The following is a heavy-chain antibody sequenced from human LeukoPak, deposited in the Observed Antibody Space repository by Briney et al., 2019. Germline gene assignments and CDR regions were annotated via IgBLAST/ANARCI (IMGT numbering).Heavy chain of an antibody. Sequence: GGSLRLSCAASGFIFSIYAMTWVRQAPGKGLEWVSAISGRGDSTYYADSVKGRFTISRDNSKNTLYLQMNNLRAEETAVYYCANDLTGGSYYFAMDVWGPGTTVTVSS. CDR1: GFIFSIYA. CDR2: ISGRGDST. V-gene: IGHV3-23*01. CDR3: ANDLTGGSYYFAMDV. D-gene: IGHD7-27*01. J-gene: IGHJ6*02.